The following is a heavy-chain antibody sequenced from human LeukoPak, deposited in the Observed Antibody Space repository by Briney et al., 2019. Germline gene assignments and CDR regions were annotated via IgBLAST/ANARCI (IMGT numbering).Heavy chain of an antibody. Sequence: GGSLRLSCAASGFTFSSYSMNWVRQAPGKGPEWVANIKYDGREKYYVDSVKGRFSISRDNAKNSPYLQMNSLRADDTAVYYCTADSGWSFAWWGQGTLVTVSS. CDR1: GFTFSSYS. V-gene: IGHV3-7*03. CDR2: IKYDGREK. J-gene: IGHJ4*02. D-gene: IGHD6-19*01. CDR3: TADSGWSFAW.